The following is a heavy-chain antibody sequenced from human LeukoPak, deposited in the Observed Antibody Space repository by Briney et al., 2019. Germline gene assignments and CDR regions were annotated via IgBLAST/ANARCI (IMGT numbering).Heavy chain of an antibody. CDR2: IRYDGSNK. CDR1: RFTFSRYG. Sequence: GGSLRLSCAASRFTFSRYGMHWVRQAPGKGLEWVAFIRYDGSNKYYADSVKGRFTVSRDNSKNTLYLQMNSLRAEDTAVYYCVRGAYSSSWLNFDYWGQGTLVTVSS. J-gene: IGHJ4*02. CDR3: VRGAYSSSWLNFDY. V-gene: IGHV3-30*02. D-gene: IGHD6-13*01.